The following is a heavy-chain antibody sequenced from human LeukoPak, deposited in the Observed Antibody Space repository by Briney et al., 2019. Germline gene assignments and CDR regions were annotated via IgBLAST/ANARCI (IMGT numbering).Heavy chain of an antibody. CDR1: SGSISSDSYY. CDR3: ASIAAASWYFDL. V-gene: IGHV4-39*07. Sequence: SETLSLTCTVSSGSISSDSYYWGWIRQPPGKGLEWIGNIYYSGSTSYNPSLKSRVTISVDTSKNQFSLKLSSVTAADTAVYYCASIAAASWYFDLWGRGTLVTVSS. CDR2: IYYSGST. J-gene: IGHJ2*01. D-gene: IGHD6-13*01.